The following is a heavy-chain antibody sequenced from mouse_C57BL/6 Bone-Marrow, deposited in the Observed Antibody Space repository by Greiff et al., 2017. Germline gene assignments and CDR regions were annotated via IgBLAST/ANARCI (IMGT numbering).Heavy chain of an antibody. CDR3: ARGYYGSSTVLDY. J-gene: IGHJ2*01. Sequence: VQLKESGPGLVKPSQSLSLTCSVTGYSITSGYYWNWIRQFPGNKLEWMGYISYDGSNNYNPSLKNRISITRDTSKNQFFLKLNSVTTEDTATYYCARGYYGSSTVLDYWGQGTTLTVSS. CDR1: GYSITSGYY. D-gene: IGHD1-1*01. V-gene: IGHV3-6*01. CDR2: ISYDGSN.